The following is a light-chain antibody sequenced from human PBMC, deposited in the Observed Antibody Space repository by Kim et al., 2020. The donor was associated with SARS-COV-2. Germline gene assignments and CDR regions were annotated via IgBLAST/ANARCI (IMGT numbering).Light chain of an antibody. CDR2: GAS. CDR3: LQHDSYPWT. Sequence: DIQMTQSPSSLSASVGDSVTITCRASLGIRNNLGWYQQEPGKAPKRLIYGASTLQSGVPSRFSGSGSGTEFTLTISSLQPEDLATYYCLQHDSYPWTFGQGTKVDIK. V-gene: IGKV1-17*01. CDR1: LGIRNN. J-gene: IGKJ1*01.